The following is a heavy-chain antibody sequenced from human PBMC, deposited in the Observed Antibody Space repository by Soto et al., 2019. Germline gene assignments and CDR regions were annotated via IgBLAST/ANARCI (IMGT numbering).Heavy chain of an antibody. CDR1: GYSFAVYW. J-gene: IGHJ4*02. CDR3: ARQIYDSDTGPNFQYYFDS. D-gene: IGHD3-22*01. Sequence: PGESLKISCKGSGYSFAVYWITWVRQKPGKGLEWMGRIDPSDSQTYYSPSFRGHVTISVTKSITTVFLQWSSLRASDTAMYYCARQIYDSDTGPNFQYYFDSWGQGTPVTVS. V-gene: IGHV5-10-1*01. CDR2: IDPSDSQT.